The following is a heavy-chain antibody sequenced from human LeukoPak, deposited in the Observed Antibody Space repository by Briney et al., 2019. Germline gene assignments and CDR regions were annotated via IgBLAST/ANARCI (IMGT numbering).Heavy chain of an antibody. CDR3: ARDLYGDRPDY. V-gene: IGHV3-30*04. CDR2: ILENGSNQ. J-gene: IGHJ4*02. D-gene: IGHD4-17*01. Sequence: GRSLRLSCAASGFTFSNYIMHWVRQAPGKGLDWVAVILENGSNQYYADSVKGRFTISRDNAKNSLYLQMNSLRAGDTAVYYCARDLYGDRPDYWGQGTLVTVSS. CDR1: GFTFSNYI.